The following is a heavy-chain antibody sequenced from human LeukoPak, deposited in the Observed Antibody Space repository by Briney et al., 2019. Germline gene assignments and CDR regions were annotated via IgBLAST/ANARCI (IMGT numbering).Heavy chain of an antibody. Sequence: GGSLRLSCVASGLTFTYSDFNWIRQAPGKGLEWLSTITRSSSNLYYADSVKGRFTTSRDDAKDSVYLQMENLRVEDTAIYYCARNFDSWGQGTLVTVSS. J-gene: IGHJ4*02. CDR2: ITRSSSNL. V-gene: IGHV3-69-1*02. CDR3: ARNFDS. CDR1: GLTFTYSD.